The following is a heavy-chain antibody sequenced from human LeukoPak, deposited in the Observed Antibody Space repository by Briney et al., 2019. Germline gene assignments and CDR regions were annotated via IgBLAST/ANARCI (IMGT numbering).Heavy chain of an antibody. Sequence: LPGKSLRLSCAASGFTFDDYAMHWVRQAPGKGLEWVSGISWNSGSIGYADSVKGRFTISRDNAKNSLYLQMNSLRAEDTALYYCAKDVDIGYCSGGSCYYGMDVWGQGTTVTVSS. J-gene: IGHJ6*02. CDR3: AKDVDIGYCSGGSCYYGMDV. CDR1: GFTFDDYA. D-gene: IGHD2-15*01. V-gene: IGHV3-9*01. CDR2: ISWNSGSI.